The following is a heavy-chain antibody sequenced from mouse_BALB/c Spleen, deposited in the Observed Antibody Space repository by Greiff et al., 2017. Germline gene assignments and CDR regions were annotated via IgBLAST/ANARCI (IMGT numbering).Heavy chain of an antibody. J-gene: IGHJ3*01. Sequence: EVQVVESGGGLVQPGGSRTLSCAASVFTFRDYGMAWVRQAPGKGPEWVAFISHLAYSIYYADTVTGRFTISRENAKNTLYLEMSSLRSEDTAMYYCASPYGYDGSWFAYWGQGTLVTVSA. CDR1: VFTFRDYG. D-gene: IGHD2-2*01. V-gene: IGHV5-15*02. CDR2: ISHLAYSI. CDR3: ASPYGYDGSWFAY.